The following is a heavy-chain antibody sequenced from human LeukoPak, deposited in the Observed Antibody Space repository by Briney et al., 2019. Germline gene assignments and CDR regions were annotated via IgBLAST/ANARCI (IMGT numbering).Heavy chain of an antibody. CDR3: ARHSGIYGMDV. V-gene: IGHV3-48*03. Sequence: GGSLRLSCAASGFTFSSYEMNWVRQAPGKGLEWVSYISSSGSTIYYADSVKGRFTISRDNAKNSLYLQMNSLRAEDTAVYYCARHSGIYGMDVWGQGTTVTVSS. CDR1: GFTFSSYE. J-gene: IGHJ6*02. D-gene: IGHD1-26*01. CDR2: ISSSGSTI.